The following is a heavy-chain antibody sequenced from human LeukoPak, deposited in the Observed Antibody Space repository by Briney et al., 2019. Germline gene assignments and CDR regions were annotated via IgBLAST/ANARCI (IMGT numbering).Heavy chain of an antibody. D-gene: IGHD5-24*01. CDR1: GGSFSGYY. CDR3: ARAAGWLQFWWFDP. CDR2: INHSGST. V-gene: IGHV4-34*01. Sequence: SDTLSLTCAVYGGSFSGYYWSWIRHPPGKALEWIGEINHSGSTNYNPSLKSRVTISVDTSKNQFSLKLSSVTAADTAVYYCARAAGWLQFWWFDPGGQGTLVTVSS. J-gene: IGHJ5*02.